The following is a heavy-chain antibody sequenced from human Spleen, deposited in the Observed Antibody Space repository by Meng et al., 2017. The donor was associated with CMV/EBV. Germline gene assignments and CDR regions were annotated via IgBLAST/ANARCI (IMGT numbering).Heavy chain of an antibody. Sequence: ETLSLTCAASGFTFSDYVMSWVRQAPGKGLEWVSAISGSGGSTYYADSVKGRLTISRDNSKNTLYLQMNSLRAEDTAVYYCATPRGVLSTLWDWGQGTLVTVSS. D-gene: IGHD2-21*01. CDR2: ISGSGGST. V-gene: IGHV3-23*01. CDR3: ATPRGVLSTLWD. CDR1: GFTFSDYV. J-gene: IGHJ4*02.